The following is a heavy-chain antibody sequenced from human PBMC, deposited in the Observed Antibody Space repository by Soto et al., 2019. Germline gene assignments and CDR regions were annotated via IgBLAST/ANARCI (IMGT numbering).Heavy chain of an antibody. CDR3: ARHRIAAAVAYNWLDP. D-gene: IGHD6-13*01. J-gene: IGHJ5*02. CDR1: GGSISSSIYY. V-gene: IGHV4-39*01. CDR2: IYYSGST. Sequence: SETLSLTCTVSGGSISSSIYYWGWIRQPPGKGLEWIGSIYYSGSTYYNPSLKSRVTISVDTSKDQFSLKLSSVTAADTAVYYCARHRIAAAVAYNWLDPWGQGTLVTVSS.